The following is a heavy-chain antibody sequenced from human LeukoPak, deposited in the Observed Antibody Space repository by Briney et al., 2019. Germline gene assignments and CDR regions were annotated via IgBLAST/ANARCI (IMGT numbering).Heavy chain of an antibody. CDR1: GFTFDDYG. J-gene: IGHJ4*02. D-gene: IGHD1-14*01. V-gene: IGHV3-20*04. CDR3: TTGIGNYYYY. CDR2: INWNGGST. Sequence: RPGGSLRLSCAASGFTFDDYGMSWVRQAPGKGLEWVSGINWNGGSTGYADSVKGRFTISRDNAKNSLYLQMDSLRAEDTAVYYCTTGIGNYYYYWGQGTLVTVAS.